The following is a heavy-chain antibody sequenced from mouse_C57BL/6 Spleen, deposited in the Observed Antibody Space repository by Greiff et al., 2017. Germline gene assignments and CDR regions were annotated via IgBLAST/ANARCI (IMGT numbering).Heavy chain of an antibody. D-gene: IGHD2-4*01. Sequence: EVKVEESGGGLVQPGGSMKLSCVASGFTFSIYWMNWVRQSPEKGLEWVAQIRLKSDNYATHYAESVKGRFTISRDDSKSSVYLQMNNLRAEDTGIYYCTVPYDYDVAYWGQGTLVTVSA. V-gene: IGHV6-3*01. J-gene: IGHJ3*01. CDR2: IRLKSDNYAT. CDR3: TVPYDYDVAY. CDR1: GFTFSIYW.